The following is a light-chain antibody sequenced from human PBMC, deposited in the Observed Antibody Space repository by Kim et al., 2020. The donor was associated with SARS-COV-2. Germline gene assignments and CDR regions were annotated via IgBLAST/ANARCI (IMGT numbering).Light chain of an antibody. J-gene: IGKJ1*01. Sequence: VEPREGDALSRRASQSVCSKLAWYQHRTGQAPRLLIYGASSGGTVIPARFCGSGYGTEFTLTISSLQSEDFAVYYSKQYNNWPPTFGQGTKVDIK. CDR2: GAS. CDR1: QSVCSK. CDR3: KQYNNWPPT. V-gene: IGKV3-15*01.